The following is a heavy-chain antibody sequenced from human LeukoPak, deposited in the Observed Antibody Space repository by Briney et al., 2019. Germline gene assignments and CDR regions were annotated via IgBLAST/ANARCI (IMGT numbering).Heavy chain of an antibody. CDR2: MSGSGETI. Sequence: PGGSLRLSCAVSGFTFRSDSMNWVREAAGKGLEWGSYMSGSGETISYAASVSARFTISRDNAKHRLYPQRSRVRAGDTAVYYCASVTARDYYTSGSYPPPFDSWGQGTLVTVSS. D-gene: IGHD3-10*01. V-gene: IGHV3-48*04. J-gene: IGHJ4*02. CDR1: GFTFRSDS. CDR3: ASVTARDYYTSGSYPPPFDS.